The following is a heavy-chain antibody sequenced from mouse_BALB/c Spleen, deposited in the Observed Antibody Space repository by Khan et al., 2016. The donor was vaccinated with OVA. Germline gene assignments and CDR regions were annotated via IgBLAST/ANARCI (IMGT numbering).Heavy chain of an antibody. J-gene: IGHJ1*01. D-gene: IGHD2-14*01. Sequence: QIQLVQPGPELKKPGETVKISCKASGYTFTNYGMNWVKQAPGKGLKWMGWINTYTGEPTYADDFKGRFAFSLETSASTAYLQISNLKNEDMATFFCARTYYSYDRYFDVWGAGTTVTVSS. CDR2: INTYTGEP. V-gene: IGHV9-1*02. CDR3: ARTYYSYDRYFDV. CDR1: GYTFTNYG.